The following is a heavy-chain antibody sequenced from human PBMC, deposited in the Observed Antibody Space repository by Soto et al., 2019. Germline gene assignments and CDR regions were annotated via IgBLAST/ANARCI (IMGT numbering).Heavy chain of an antibody. J-gene: IGHJ5*02. Sequence: QVQLVESGGGVVQPGRSLRLSCAASGFTFSSYAMHWVRQAPGKGLEWVAVISYDGSNKYYADSVKGRFTISRDNSKNTMYLRMSSPRAEDTAVYYCARDPANDYGSGSYGWVDPWGQGTLVTVSS. V-gene: IGHV3-30-3*01. CDR2: ISYDGSNK. CDR1: GFTFSSYA. D-gene: IGHD3-10*01. CDR3: ARDPANDYGSGSYGWVDP.